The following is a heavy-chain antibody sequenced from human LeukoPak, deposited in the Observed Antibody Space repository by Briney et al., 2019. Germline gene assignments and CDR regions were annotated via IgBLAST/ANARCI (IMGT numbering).Heavy chain of an antibody. V-gene: IGHV1-69*06. CDR3: ARDRVGRSLMSSGYSLMAFDI. D-gene: IGHD3-22*01. CDR2: IIPIFGTA. Sequence: PVKVSCKASGGTFSSYAISWVRQAPGQGLEWMGGIIPIFGTANYAQKFQGRVTITADKSTSTAYMELSSLRSEDTAVYYCARDRVGRSLMSSGYSLMAFDIWGQGTMVTVSS. J-gene: IGHJ3*02. CDR1: GGTFSSYA.